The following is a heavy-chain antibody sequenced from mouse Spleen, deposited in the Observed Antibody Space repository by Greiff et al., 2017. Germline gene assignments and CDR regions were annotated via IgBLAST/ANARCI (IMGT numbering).Heavy chain of an antibody. J-gene: IGHJ3*01. CDR3: ARPAYYSYYSYDDPAWFAY. D-gene: IGHD2-12*01. Sequence: ESGPSLVKPSQSLSLTCSVTGYSITSGYYWNWIRQFPGNKLEWMGYISYDGSNNYNPSLKNRISITRDTSKNQFFLKLNSVTTEDTATYYCARPAYYSYYSYDDPAWFAYWGQGTLVTVSA. CDR1: GYSITSGYY. CDR2: ISYDGSN. V-gene: IGHV3-6*01.